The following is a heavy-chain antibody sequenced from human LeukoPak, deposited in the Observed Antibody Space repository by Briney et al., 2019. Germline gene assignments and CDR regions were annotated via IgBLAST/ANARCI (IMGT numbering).Heavy chain of an antibody. V-gene: IGHV3-21*01. CDR2: ISSSSNYI. D-gene: IGHD6-13*01. Sequence: GGSLRLSCVASGFTFNTYSMNWVRQAPGKGLEWVSSISSSSNYIYYADSVKGRFTISRDNAQNSLFLQMNNLRAEDTAVYYCARDATAGYSPDWFDPWGQGTLVTVSS. CDR3: ARDATAGYSPDWFDP. CDR1: GFTFNTYS. J-gene: IGHJ5*02.